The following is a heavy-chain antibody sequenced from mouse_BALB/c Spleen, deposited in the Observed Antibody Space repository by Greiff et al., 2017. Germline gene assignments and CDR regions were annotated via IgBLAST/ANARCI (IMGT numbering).Heavy chain of an antibody. CDR1: GFNIKDTY. D-gene: IGHD2-14*01. V-gene: IGHV14-3*02. J-gene: IGHJ3*01. CDR3: AREDYRYDGAWFAY. CDR2: IDPANGNT. Sequence: VQLKQSGAELVKPGASVKLSCTASGFNIKDTYMHWVKQRPEQGLEWIGRIDPANGNTKYDPKFQGKATITADTSSNTAYLQLSSLTSEDTAVYYCAREDYRYDGAWFAYWGQGTLVTVSA.